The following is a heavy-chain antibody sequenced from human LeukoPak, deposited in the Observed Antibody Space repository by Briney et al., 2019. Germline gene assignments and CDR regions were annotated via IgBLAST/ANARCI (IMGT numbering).Heavy chain of an antibody. CDR3: AVVSQDIVVVPAATNHYGMDV. CDR1: GYTFTSYA. V-gene: IGHV1-3*01. D-gene: IGHD2-2*01. J-gene: IGHJ6*04. Sequence: ASVKVSCKASGYTFTSYAMHWVRQAPGQRLEWMGWINAGNGNTKYSQKFQGRVTITRDTSASTAYVELSSLRSEDTAVYYCAVVSQDIVVVPAATNHYGMDVWGKGTTVTVSS. CDR2: INAGNGNT.